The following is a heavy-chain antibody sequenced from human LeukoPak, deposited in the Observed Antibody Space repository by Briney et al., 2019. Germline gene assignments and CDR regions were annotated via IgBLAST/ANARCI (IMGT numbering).Heavy chain of an antibody. Sequence: ASVKVSCTASGYTFAGYYMHWVRQAPGQGLEWMGWINPNSGGTNLAPKFQARITMTRDTSITTAYMELTRLRSDDTAVYYCATSYYDILTGYRPLAYWGQGTLVTVSS. J-gene: IGHJ4*02. CDR2: INPNSGGT. V-gene: IGHV1-2*02. CDR3: ATSYYDILTGYRPLAY. CDR1: GYTFAGYY. D-gene: IGHD3-9*01.